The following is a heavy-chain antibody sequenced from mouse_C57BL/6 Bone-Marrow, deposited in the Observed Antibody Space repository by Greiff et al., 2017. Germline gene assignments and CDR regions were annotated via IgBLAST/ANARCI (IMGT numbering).Heavy chain of an antibody. J-gene: IGHJ4*01. CDR1: GYTFTSYW. D-gene: IGHD1-1*01. CDR3: AIPIYYYGSSWGDYAMDY. Sequence: QVQLQQPGAELVKPGASVKVSCKASGYTFTSYWMHWVKQRPGQGLEWIGRIHPSDSDTNYNQKFKGKATLTVDKSSSTAYMQLSSLPSEDSAVYYCAIPIYYYGSSWGDYAMDYWGQGTSVTVSS. V-gene: IGHV1-74*01. CDR2: IHPSDSDT.